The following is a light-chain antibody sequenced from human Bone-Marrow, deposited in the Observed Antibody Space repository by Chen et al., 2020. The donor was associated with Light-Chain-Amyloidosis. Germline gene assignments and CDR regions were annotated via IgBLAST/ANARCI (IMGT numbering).Light chain of an antibody. J-gene: IGLJ2*01. Sequence: SYELTQPPSVSVSPGHPARITCSGDDLPTKYAYWYQQKPGQAPVLVIHRDTERPSGISERFSGSSSGTTATLTISGVQAEDEADYHCQSADSSGTYEVIFGGGTKLTVL. CDR3: QSADSSGTYEVI. CDR1: DLPTKY. CDR2: RDT. V-gene: IGLV3-25*03.